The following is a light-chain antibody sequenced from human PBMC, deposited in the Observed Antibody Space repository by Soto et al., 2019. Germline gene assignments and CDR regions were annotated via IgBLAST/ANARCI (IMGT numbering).Light chain of an antibody. CDR2: GSS. V-gene: IGLV1-40*01. CDR3: QTSDSGLLGLV. CDR1: TSNSGTAFD. Sequence: QSVLTQPPSVSGAPGQRVTIACTGITSNSGTAFDAHWYRHFPGSAPKLLLSGSSDRPSGVPDRFSASKSGASASLTITGLQPDDEADYYCQTSDSGLLGLVFGTGTKVTVL. J-gene: IGLJ1*01.